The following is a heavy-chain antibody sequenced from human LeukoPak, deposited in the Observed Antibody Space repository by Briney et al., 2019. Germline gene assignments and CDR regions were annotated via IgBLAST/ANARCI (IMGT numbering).Heavy chain of an antibody. CDR1: GFTFDTYA. D-gene: IGHD3-22*01. CDR2: ISFDGSNK. V-gene: IGHV3-30-3*01. Sequence: GGSLRLSCAASGFTFDTYAMHWVRQAPGKGLEWVAVISFDGSNKYYADSVKGRFTISRDNSKNTLYLQMNSLRAEDTAVYYCARDRITTIYDSSGYYYELDYWGQGTLVTVSS. CDR3: ARDRITTIYDSSGYYYELDY. J-gene: IGHJ4*02.